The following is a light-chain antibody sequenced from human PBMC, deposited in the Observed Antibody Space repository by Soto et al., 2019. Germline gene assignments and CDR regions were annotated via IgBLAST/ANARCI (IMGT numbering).Light chain of an antibody. Sequence: QSVLTQPRSVSGSPGQSVTISCTGTSSYVGGYNYVSWYQQHPGKAPKLMIYEVSSRPSGVPDRFSGSKSGNTASLTISGLQAEDEAEYYCSLYTSDSTYVFGNGTKVTVL. CDR2: EVS. V-gene: IGLV2-18*01. CDR3: SLYTSDSTYV. CDR1: SSYVGGYNY. J-gene: IGLJ1*01.